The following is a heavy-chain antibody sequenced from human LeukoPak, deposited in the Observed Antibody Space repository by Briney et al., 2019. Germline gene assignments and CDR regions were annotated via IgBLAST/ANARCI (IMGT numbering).Heavy chain of an antibody. CDR1: GYSFISYD. CDR3: ARNLARTGDFDY. D-gene: IGHD5-12*01. Sequence: ASVKVSCKASGYSFISYDINWVRQATGQGLEWLEWMNPNSGSTGYAQNFQGRVSMTRDTSISTAYMELSNLGSEDTAVYYCARNLARTGDFDYWGQGTLVTVSS. V-gene: IGHV1-8*01. CDR2: MNPNSGST. J-gene: IGHJ4*02.